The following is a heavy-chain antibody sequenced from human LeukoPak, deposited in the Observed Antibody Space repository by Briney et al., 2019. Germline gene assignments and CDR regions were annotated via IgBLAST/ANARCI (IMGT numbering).Heavy chain of an antibody. CDR3: ARVKVNTAMALQYYMDV. D-gene: IGHD5-18*01. J-gene: IGHJ6*03. Sequence: PSETLSLTCTVSGGSISSNYWSWIRQPPGKGLEWIGYIYYSGSSNYNPSLKSRVTISVDTSKNQFSLKVSSVTAADTAVYFCARVKVNTAMALQYYMDVWGKGTTVIVSS. CDR2: IYYSGSS. CDR1: GGSISSNY. V-gene: IGHV4-59*01.